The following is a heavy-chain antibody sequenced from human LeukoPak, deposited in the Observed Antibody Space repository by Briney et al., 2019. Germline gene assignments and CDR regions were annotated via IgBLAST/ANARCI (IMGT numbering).Heavy chain of an antibody. CDR3: AGAYSAGWFTY. Sequence: GGSLRLSCVASGFSFNTYGMHWVRQAPGKGLEWVAVIWYDGSKKFYADSVNGRFTISRDDSKNTLYLQMDGLRADDTAVCYCAGAYSAGWFTYWGQGTPVTVSS. J-gene: IGHJ4*02. CDR2: IWYDGSKK. D-gene: IGHD3-16*01. CDR1: GFSFNTYG. V-gene: IGHV3-33*01.